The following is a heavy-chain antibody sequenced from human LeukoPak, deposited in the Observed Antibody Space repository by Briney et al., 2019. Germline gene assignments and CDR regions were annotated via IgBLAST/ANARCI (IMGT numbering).Heavy chain of an antibody. CDR2: ISAHNGDT. J-gene: IGHJ4*02. D-gene: IGHD3-22*01. CDR1: GYTFTSYY. Sequence: ASVKVSCKASGYTFTSYYMHWVRQAPGEGLEWMGWISAHNGDTNYAQKFQGRVTMTTDTSTSTTYMELRSLRSDDTAMYYCARDARYYDGSGYSYPFDYWGQGTLVTVSS. CDR3: ARDARYYDGSGYSYPFDY. V-gene: IGHV1-18*04.